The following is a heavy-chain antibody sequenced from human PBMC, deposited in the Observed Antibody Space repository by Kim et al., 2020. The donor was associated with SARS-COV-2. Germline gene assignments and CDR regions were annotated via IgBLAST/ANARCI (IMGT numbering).Heavy chain of an antibody. J-gene: IGHJ6*02. CDR3: ARDQPHYYGSGSYGPYYYYYGMGV. D-gene: IGHD3-10*01. CDR2: ISSSSSYI. V-gene: IGHV3-21*01. Sequence: GGSLRLSCAASGFTFSSYSMNWVRQAPGKGLEWVSSISSSSSYIYYADSVKGRFTISRDNAKNSLYLQMNSLRAEDTAVYYCARDQPHYYGSGSYGPYYYYYGMGVWGQGTTVTVSS. CDR1: GFTFSSYS.